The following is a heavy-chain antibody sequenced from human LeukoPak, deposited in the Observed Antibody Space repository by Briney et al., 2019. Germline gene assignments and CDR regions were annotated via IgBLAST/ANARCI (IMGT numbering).Heavy chain of an antibody. Sequence: SETLSLTCTVSGGSISSSYWSWIRQPPGKGLEWIGYIYYSGSPNYNPSLKSRVTISVDTSKNQFSLKLTSVTAADTAVYYCARAGGFAGYMDVWGKGTTVTISS. CDR2: IYYSGSP. D-gene: IGHD3-16*01. V-gene: IGHV4-59*01. J-gene: IGHJ6*03. CDR1: GGSISSSY. CDR3: ARAGGFAGYMDV.